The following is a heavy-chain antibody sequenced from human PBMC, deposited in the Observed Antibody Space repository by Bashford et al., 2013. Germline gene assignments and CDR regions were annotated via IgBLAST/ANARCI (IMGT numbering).Heavy chain of an antibody. V-gene: IGHV4-61*01. CDR3: ARVYGDFFDY. CDR2: IYYSVNT. CDR1: GDSISSGSYY. D-gene: IGHD4-17*01. J-gene: IGHJ4*01. Sequence: SETLSLTCTVSGDSISSGSYYWSWIRQPPGKGLEWIGYIYYSVNTNYNPSLKSRVTISVDTPRNQFSLKLSSVTAADTAVYYCARVYGDFFDYWGRGTLVTVSS.